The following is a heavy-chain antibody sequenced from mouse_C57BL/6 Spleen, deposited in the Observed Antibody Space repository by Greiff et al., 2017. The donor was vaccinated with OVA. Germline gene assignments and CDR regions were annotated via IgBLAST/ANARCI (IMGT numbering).Heavy chain of an antibody. CDR2: ISSGSSTI. V-gene: IGHV5-17*01. CDR3: ARKANWPLYYFDY. D-gene: IGHD4-1*01. J-gene: IGHJ2*01. Sequence: EVQLVESGGGLVKPGGSLKLSCAASGFTFSDYGMHWVRQAPEKGLEWVAYISSGSSTIYYADTVKGRFTISRDNAKNTLFLQMTSLRSEDTAMYYCARKANWPLYYFDYWGQGTTLTVSS. CDR1: GFTFSDYG.